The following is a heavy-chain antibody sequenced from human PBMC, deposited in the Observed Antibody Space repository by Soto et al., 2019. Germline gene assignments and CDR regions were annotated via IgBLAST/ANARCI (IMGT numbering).Heavy chain of an antibody. Sequence: QVQLQESGPGLVKPSETLSLTCTVSGGSISSYYWSWIRQPPGKGLEWIGYIDYSGSTNYNPSLKSRVTISVDTSKNQFSLKLSSVTAADTAVYYCARGWDAFDIWGQGTMVTVSS. J-gene: IGHJ3*02. CDR2: IDYSGST. V-gene: IGHV4-59*01. CDR1: GGSISSYY. CDR3: ARGWDAFDI.